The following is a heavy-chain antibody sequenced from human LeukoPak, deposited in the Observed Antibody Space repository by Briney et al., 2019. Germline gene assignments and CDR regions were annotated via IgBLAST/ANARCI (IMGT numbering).Heavy chain of an antibody. J-gene: IGHJ4*02. CDR1: GYTFTSHG. CDR3: ARDPDYGGNKFDY. Sequence: GASVKVSCKASGYTFTSHGISWVRQAPGKGLGWMVWISAYNGNTNYAQKLQGRVTMTRDMSTSTVYMELSSLRSEDTAVYYCARDPDYGGNKFDYWGQGTLVTVSS. CDR2: ISAYNGNT. V-gene: IGHV1-18*01. D-gene: IGHD4-23*01.